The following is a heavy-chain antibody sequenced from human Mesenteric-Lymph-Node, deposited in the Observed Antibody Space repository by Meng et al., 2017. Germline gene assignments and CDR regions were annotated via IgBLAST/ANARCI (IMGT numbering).Heavy chain of an antibody. CDR1: GGSISSYY. CDR2: IYTSGST. J-gene: IGHJ6*02. CDR3: ARGLPYSSGWYGGYYYYGMDV. V-gene: IGHV4-4*07. Sequence: SETLSLTCTVSGGSISSYYWNWIRQPAGKGLEWIGRIYTSGSTDYNPSLKSRLTMSVDTSKNQFSLKLSSVTAADTAVYYCARGLPYSSGWYGGYYYYGMDVWGQGTTVTVSS. D-gene: IGHD6-19*01.